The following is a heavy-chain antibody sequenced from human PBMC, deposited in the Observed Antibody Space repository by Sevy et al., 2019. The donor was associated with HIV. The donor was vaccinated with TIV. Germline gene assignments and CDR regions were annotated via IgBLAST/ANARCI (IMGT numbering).Heavy chain of an antibody. J-gene: IGHJ6*02. CDR2: ISFDGSVK. CDR1: GFAFSNYY. D-gene: IGHD4-17*01. V-gene: IGHV3-30-3*01. CDR3: ARPRANYVDHYFFYAMDV. Sequence: GGSLGPSCVASGFAFSNYYPRHWFRQAPGRGLEWVALISFDGSVKSYADSVKGRFTISRDNFKNTLFLQMNSLTTEDTAVYYCARPRANYVDHYFFYAMDVWGQGTTVTVSS.